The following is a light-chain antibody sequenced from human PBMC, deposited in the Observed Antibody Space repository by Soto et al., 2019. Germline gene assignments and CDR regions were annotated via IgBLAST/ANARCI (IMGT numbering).Light chain of an antibody. J-gene: IGLJ1*01. CDR3: SSYTIISTYV. CDR2: DVT. Sequence: QSVRTQPASVSGSPGQSITISCTGTSSDVGGYNFVSWYQQHPDKAPKLMIYDVTNRPSGVSNRFSGSKSGNTASLTISGLQAEDEADYYCSSYTIISTYVFGTGTKVTV. CDR1: SSDVGGYNF. V-gene: IGLV2-14*01.